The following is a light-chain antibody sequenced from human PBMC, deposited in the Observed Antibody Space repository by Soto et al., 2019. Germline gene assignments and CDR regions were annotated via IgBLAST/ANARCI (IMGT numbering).Light chain of an antibody. Sequence: QSALTQPASVSGSPGQSITISCTGTSTDIGGYNYVSWYQQHPGKAPKLMIYSVSYRPSGVSNRFSGFKSGNTASLTISGLQAEDESDYYCTSYTSSNTLIFGGGTKLTVL. CDR2: SVS. V-gene: IGLV2-14*03. CDR1: STDIGGYNY. CDR3: TSYTSSNTLI. J-gene: IGLJ2*01.